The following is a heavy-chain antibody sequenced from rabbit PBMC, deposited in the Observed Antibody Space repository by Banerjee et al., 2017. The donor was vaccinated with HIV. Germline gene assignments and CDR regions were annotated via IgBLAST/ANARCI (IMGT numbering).Heavy chain of an antibody. CDR3: ARDNADGAGYNFNL. D-gene: IGHD7-1*01. CDR2: ISAGSSGST. CDR1: GFSFSSIYY. V-gene: IGHV1S40*01. J-gene: IGHJ4*01. Sequence: QSLEESGGDLVKPGASLTLTCTASGFSFSSIYYMCWVRQAPGKGLEWIGCISAGSSGSTYYASWAKGRFTISKTSTTVTLQMTSLTAADTATYFCARDNADGAGYNFNLWGPGTLVTDS.